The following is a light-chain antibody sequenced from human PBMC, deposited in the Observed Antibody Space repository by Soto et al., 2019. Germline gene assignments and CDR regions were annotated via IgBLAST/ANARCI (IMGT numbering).Light chain of an antibody. CDR3: LQDGSSPYT. J-gene: IGKJ2*01. V-gene: IGKV3-20*01. CDR2: DTS. CDR1: QSVSSSY. Sequence: EIVLTQSPGTLSLSPGERVTLSCRASQSVSSSYLAWYQQKPGQAPRLLIHDTSSRATGTPDRFSGSGSATYSTLTISGLEPEDFAVYYCLQDGSSPYTFGQGTKVEIK.